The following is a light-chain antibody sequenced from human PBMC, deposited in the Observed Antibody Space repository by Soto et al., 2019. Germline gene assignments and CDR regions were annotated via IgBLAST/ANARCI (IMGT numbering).Light chain of an antibody. CDR2: EAS. CDR1: QSISNL. V-gene: IGKV3-11*01. Sequence: EIVMTQSPATLSVSPWERATLSCRASQSISNLLAWYQQKPGQAPGLLIYEASTRATGIPARFSGSGSGTDFTLTISSLEPEDFAVYYCQQHANWPLTFGGGTKVDIK. CDR3: QQHANWPLT. J-gene: IGKJ4*01.